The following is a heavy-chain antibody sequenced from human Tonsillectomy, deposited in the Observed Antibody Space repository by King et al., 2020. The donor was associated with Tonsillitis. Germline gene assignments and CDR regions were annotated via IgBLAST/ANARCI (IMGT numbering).Heavy chain of an antibody. CDR1: GASISNYY. V-gene: IGHV4-59*01. CDR3: ARHDYGDSGTQYVFDY. CDR2: IYHSDFT. Sequence: QLQESGPGLVKPSETLSLTCTVSGASISNYYGSWSRQPPGKGLEWIGYIYHSDFTRSKPSLTSRLTISLDTSRNQFSLRLNSVTAADTALYYCARHDYGDSGTQYVFDYWGQGTLVTVSS. J-gene: IGHJ4*02. D-gene: IGHD4-17*01.